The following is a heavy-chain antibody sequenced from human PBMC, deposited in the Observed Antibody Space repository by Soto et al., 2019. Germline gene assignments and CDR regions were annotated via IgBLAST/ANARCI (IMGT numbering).Heavy chain of an antibody. V-gene: IGHV3-64D*06. CDR2: ISSNGGST. J-gene: IGHJ6*02. CDR1: GFTFSSYD. CDR3: VKAHSSSSPGDYYYGMDV. D-gene: IGHD6-6*01. Sequence: GGSLRLSCSASGFTFSSYDMHWVRQAPGKGLEYVSAISSNGGSTYYADSVKGRFTISRDNSKNTLYLQMSSLRAEDTAVYYCVKAHSSSSPGDYYYGMDVWGQGTTVTVSS.